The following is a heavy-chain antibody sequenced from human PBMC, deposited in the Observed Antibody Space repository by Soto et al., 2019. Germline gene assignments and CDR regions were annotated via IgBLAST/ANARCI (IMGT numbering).Heavy chain of an antibody. CDR1: GGSISSYY. CDR2: IYYSGST. CDR3: ARLQGYCSSTSCLREPFDI. Sequence: TSETQCLTCTVSGGSISSYYWSWIRQPPGKGLEWIGYIYYSGSTNYNPSLKSRVTISVDTSKNQFSLKLSSVTAADTAVYYCARLQGYCSSTSCLREPFDIWGQGTMVTVSS. V-gene: IGHV4-59*08. D-gene: IGHD2-2*01. J-gene: IGHJ3*02.